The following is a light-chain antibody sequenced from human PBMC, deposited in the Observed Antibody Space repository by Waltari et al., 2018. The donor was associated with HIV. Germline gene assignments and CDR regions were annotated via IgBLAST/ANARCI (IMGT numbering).Light chain of an antibody. V-gene: IGKV1-39*01. J-gene: IGKJ4*01. Sequence: DIHMTQSPSPLSASVGDRCTITCRASQSMNKYLSWYQQKPGKAPKVLIYTTSTLQSGVPSRFSGSGSGTDFSLTISSLQPEDFGTYYCQQAYRTPLTFGGGTKVEIK. CDR2: TTS. CDR3: QQAYRTPLT. CDR1: QSMNKY.